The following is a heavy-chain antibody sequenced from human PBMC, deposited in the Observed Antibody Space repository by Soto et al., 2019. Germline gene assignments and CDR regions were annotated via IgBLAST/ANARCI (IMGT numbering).Heavy chain of an antibody. Sequence: SETLSLTCAVYGGSFSGYYWGWIRQPPGKGLEWIGNIHDTETTNYNPSLKSRVTMSLDTSKNQLSLRLTSVTAADTAVYYCARGTSSWSWKFDYWGQGILVTVSS. CDR2: IHDTETT. CDR1: GGSFSGYY. V-gene: IGHV4-59*01. J-gene: IGHJ4*02. D-gene: IGHD6-13*01. CDR3: ARGTSSWSWKFDY.